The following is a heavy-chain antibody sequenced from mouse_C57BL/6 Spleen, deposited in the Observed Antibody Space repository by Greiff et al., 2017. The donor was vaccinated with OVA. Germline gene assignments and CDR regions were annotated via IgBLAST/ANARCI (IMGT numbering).Heavy chain of an antibody. Sequence: DVKLQESGPGLVKPSQSLSLTCSVPGYSITSGYYWNWIRQFPGNKLEWMGYISYDGSNNYNPSLKNRISITRDTSKNQFFLKLNSVTTEDTATYYCARGAYYDYSYYAMDYWGQGTSVTVSS. J-gene: IGHJ4*01. CDR3: ARGAYYDYSYYAMDY. D-gene: IGHD2-4*01. CDR2: ISYDGSN. V-gene: IGHV3-6*01. CDR1: GYSITSGYY.